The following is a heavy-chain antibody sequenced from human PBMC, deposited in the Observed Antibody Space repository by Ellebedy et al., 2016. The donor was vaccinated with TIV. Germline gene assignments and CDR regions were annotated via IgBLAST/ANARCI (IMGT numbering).Heavy chain of an antibody. CDR2: INPSGGST. CDR1: GYTFTSYY. J-gene: IGHJ4*02. CDR3: ARDSNPEGDY. Sequence: AASVKVSCKASGYTFTSYYMHWVRRAPGQGLEWMGIINPSGGSTTYAQKFQGRVTMTRDRSTTTVYMELSSLRHEDTAVYYCARDSNPEGDYWGQGTLVIVSS. V-gene: IGHV1-46*01.